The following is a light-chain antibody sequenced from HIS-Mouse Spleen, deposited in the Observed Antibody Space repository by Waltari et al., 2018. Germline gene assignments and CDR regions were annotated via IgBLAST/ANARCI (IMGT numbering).Light chain of an antibody. CDR1: QSVLYSSNNKNY. J-gene: IGKJ1*01. CDR2: WAS. CDR3: QQYYSTPPT. V-gene: IGKV4-1*01. Sequence: DIVMTQSPDSLAVSLGERATSTCKPSQSVLYSSNNKNYLAWYQQKPGQPPKLLIYWASTRESGVPDRFSGSGSGTDFTLTISSLQAEDVAVYYCQQYYSTPPTFGQGTKVEIK.